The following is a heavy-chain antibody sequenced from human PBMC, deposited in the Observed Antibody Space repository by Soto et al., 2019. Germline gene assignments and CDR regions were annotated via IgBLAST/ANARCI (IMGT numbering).Heavy chain of an antibody. CDR3: ARPNDSSGYYPLIY. D-gene: IGHD3-22*01. J-gene: IGHJ4*02. CDR1: GGSLSSYY. Sequence: SETLSLTCTVSGGSLSSYYWSWIRQPPGKGLEWIGYIYYTGSTNYNPSLKSRVTISVDTSKNQFSLKLSSVTAADTAVYYCARPNDSSGYYPLIYWGQGTPVTVSS. CDR2: IYYTGST. V-gene: IGHV4-59*01.